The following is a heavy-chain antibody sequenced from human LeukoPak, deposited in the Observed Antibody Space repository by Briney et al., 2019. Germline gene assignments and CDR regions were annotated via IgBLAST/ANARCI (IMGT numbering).Heavy chain of an antibody. D-gene: IGHD6-6*01. CDR2: ISPTGSTT. CDR3: ARGPNSNWSGLDF. J-gene: IGHJ4*02. CDR1: GFSFSGHW. V-gene: IGHV3-74*01. Sequence: GGSLRLSCTASGFSFSGHWMHWARQLPGKGLVWVSRISPTGSTTSYTDSVKGRFTVSRDNAKNTLYLQVNNLRAEDTAVYYCARGPNSNWSGLDFWGQGTLLTVSS.